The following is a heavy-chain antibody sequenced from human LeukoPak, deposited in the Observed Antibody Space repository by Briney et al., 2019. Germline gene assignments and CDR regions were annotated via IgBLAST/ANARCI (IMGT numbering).Heavy chain of an antibody. CDR1: GYTLTELS. CDR3: STVKYYYDSSGYYQPVFDY. D-gene: IGHD3-22*01. CDR2: FDPEDGET. Sequence: GASVTVSCKVSGYTLTELSMHWVRQAPGKGLEWMGGFDPEDGETIYAQKFQGRVTMTEDTSTDTAYMELSSLGSEDTAVYYCSTVKYYYDSSGYYQPVFDYWGQGTLVTVSS. J-gene: IGHJ4*02. V-gene: IGHV1-24*01.